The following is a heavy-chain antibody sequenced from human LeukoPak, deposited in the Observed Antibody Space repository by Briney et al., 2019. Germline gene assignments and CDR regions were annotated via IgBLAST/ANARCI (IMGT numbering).Heavy chain of an antibody. D-gene: IGHD5-24*01. Sequence: GASVKVSCKASGGTFSSYAISWVRQAPGQGLEWMGRINPNSGGTNYAQKFQGRVTMTRDTSISTAYMELSRLRSDDTAVYYCASWAGYKVTTPFDYWGQGTLVTVSS. CDR3: ASWAGYKVTTPFDY. J-gene: IGHJ4*02. CDR2: INPNSGGT. CDR1: GGTFSSYA. V-gene: IGHV1-2*06.